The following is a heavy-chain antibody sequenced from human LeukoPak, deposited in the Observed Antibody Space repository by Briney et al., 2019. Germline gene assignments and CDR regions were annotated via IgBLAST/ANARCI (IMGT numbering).Heavy chain of an antibody. J-gene: IGHJ4*02. CDR2: IYHSGST. V-gene: IGHV4-38-2*02. CDR3: ARQTGSGLFILP. D-gene: IGHD3/OR15-3a*01. Sequence: PSETLSPTCTVSGYSISSGYYWGWIRPPPGKGLEWIGSIYHSGSTYYNPSLKSRVTISVDTSNNQFSLKLSAVTAADTAVYYCARQTGSGLFILPGGQGTLVTVSS. CDR1: GYSISSGYY.